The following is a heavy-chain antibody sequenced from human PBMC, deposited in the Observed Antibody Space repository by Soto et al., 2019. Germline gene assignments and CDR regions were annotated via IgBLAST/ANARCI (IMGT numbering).Heavy chain of an antibody. CDR1: GFTFSSYW. CDR2: INSDGSST. CDR3: ARRPRDSRAWFDP. D-gene: IGHD3-10*01. Sequence: PGGSLRLSCAASGFTFSSYWMHWVRQAPGKGLVWVSRINSDGSSTSYADSVKGRFTISRDNAKNTLYLQMNSLRAEDTAVYYCARRPRDSRAWFDPWGQGTLVTVSS. J-gene: IGHJ5*02. V-gene: IGHV3-74*01.